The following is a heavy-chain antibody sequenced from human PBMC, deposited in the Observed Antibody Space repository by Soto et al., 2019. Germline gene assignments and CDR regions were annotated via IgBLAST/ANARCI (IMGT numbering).Heavy chain of an antibody. Sequence: KQSQTLSLTCAISGDSVSSNSAAWNWIRQSPSRGLEWLGRTYYRSKWYNDYAVSVKSRITINPDTSKNQFSLQLNSVTPEDTAVYYCAREGRTITMIVVVITTDAFDILGQGTMVTVSS. D-gene: IGHD3-22*01. J-gene: IGHJ3*02. CDR1: GDSVSSNSAA. CDR2: TYYRSKWYN. CDR3: AREGRTITMIVVVITTDAFDI. V-gene: IGHV6-1*01.